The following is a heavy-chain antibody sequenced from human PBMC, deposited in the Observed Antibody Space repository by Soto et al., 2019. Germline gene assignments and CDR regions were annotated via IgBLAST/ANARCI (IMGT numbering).Heavy chain of an antibody. V-gene: IGHV3-15*01. CDR3: LSDFHS. CDR2: IKSKTDGGTT. CDR1: GFTFSNAY. J-gene: IGHJ4*02. D-gene: IGHD2-21*01. Sequence: GGSLRLSCAASGFTFSNAYMSWVRQAPGKGPEWVARIKSKTDGGTTDYVAPVKGRFTVSRDDSKNTLYLQMDSLKTEDTDVYYCLSDFHSWGQGTLVTVSS.